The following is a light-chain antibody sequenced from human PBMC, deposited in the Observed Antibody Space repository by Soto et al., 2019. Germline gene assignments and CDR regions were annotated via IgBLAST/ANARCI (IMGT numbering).Light chain of an antibody. CDR1: SSDVGGYNY. CDR3: SSYTSTSIV. CDR2: DVS. V-gene: IGLV2-14*01. Sequence: QSALTQPASVSGSPGQSITISCTGTSSDVGGYNYVSWYQRHPGKAPKLMIYDVSNRPSGVSKRISGSKSGNTASLTNSGLQAEDEADYHCSSYTSTSIVFAPGTKVTVL. J-gene: IGLJ1*01.